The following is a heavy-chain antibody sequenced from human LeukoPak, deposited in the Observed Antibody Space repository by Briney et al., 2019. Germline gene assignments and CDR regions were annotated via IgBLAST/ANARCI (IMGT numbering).Heavy chain of an antibody. Sequence: SETLSLTCTVSGGSISSYYWSWIRQPAGKGLEWIGRIYTSGSTNYNPSLKSRVTIPVDTSKNQFSLKLSSVTAADTAVYYCARIAMVAATQWFDPWGQGTLVTVSS. V-gene: IGHV4-4*07. J-gene: IGHJ5*02. CDR3: ARIAMVAATQWFDP. D-gene: IGHD2-15*01. CDR1: GGSISSYY. CDR2: IYTSGST.